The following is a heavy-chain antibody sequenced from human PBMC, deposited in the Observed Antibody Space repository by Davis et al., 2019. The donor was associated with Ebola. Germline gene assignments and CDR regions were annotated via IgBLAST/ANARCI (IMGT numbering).Heavy chain of an antibody. Sequence: PGGSLRLSCAASGFTFSSYGMHWVRQAPGKGLEWVAVIWYDGSNKYYADSVKGRFTISRDNSKNTLYLQMNSLRAEDTAVYYCAREEVYYGMDVWGKGTTVTVSS. J-gene: IGHJ6*04. CDR2: IWYDGSNK. V-gene: IGHV3-33*01. CDR3: AREEVYYGMDV. CDR1: GFTFSSYG.